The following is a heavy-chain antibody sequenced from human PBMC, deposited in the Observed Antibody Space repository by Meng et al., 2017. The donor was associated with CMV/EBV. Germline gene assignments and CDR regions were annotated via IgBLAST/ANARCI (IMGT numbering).Heavy chain of an antibody. V-gene: IGHV3-64*02. CDR2: ISSNGGST. Sequence: GESLKISCAASGFTFSSYSMNWVRQAPGKGLEYVSAISSNGGSTYYADSVKGRFTISRDNSKNTLYLQMGSLRAEDMAVYYCARGPGGFGAYYGMDVWGQGTTVTVSS. CDR3: ARGPGGFGAYYGMDV. CDR1: GFTFSSYS. D-gene: IGHD3-16*01. J-gene: IGHJ6*02.